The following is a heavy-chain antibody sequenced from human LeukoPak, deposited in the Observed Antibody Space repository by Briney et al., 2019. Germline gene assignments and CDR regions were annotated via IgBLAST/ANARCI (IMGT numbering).Heavy chain of an antibody. J-gene: IGHJ6*02. CDR2: ISGSGGNT. Sequence: GGSLRLSCAASGFSFSSSAMSWVRQAPGKGLEWVSAISGSGGNTYYAGSVKGRFTIFRDNSKNMLYLQMNNLRAEDTALYYCASQKANFYDSSGDVWGEGTTVTVSS. V-gene: IGHV3-23*01. CDR3: ASQKANFYDSSGDV. D-gene: IGHD3-22*01. CDR1: GFSFSSSA.